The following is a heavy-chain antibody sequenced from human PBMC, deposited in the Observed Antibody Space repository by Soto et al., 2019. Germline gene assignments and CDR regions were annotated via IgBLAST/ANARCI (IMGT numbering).Heavy chain of an antibody. CDR1: GYSFTSYW. V-gene: IGHV5-51*01. D-gene: IGHD1-7*01. CDR3: ARLSRLELGCYYGMDV. J-gene: IGHJ6*02. Sequence: LKISCKGSGYSFTSYWIGWVRQMPGKGLEWMGIIYPGDSDTRYSPSFQGQVTISADKSISTAYLQWSSLKASDTAMYYCARLSRLELGCYYGMDVWGQGTTVTVSS. CDR2: IYPGDSDT.